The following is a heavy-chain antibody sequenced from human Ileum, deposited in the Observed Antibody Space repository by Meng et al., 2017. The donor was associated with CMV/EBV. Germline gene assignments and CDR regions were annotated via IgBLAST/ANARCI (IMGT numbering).Heavy chain of an antibody. CDR1: GYTFTGYY. CDR3: AREPHCWTGVFEY. CDR2: INPRSGDT. Sequence: ASVKVPCMASGYTFTGYYIHWVRQAPGQGLEWMGWINPRSGDTKYAPSLQGRVTLTRDTSINTTFMDLTSLKSDDTAVYYCAREPHCWTGVFEYWAQGTMVTVSS. D-gene: IGHD3-3*02. V-gene: IGHV1-2*02. J-gene: IGHJ4*02.